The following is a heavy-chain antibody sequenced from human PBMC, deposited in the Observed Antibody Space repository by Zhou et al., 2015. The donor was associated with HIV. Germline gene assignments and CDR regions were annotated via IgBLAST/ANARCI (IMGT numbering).Heavy chain of an antibody. J-gene: IGHJ5*02. CDR3: ASGGSLVPAASIRSVTQFDP. V-gene: IGHV1-69*01. D-gene: IGHD2-2*01. Sequence: QVQLVQSGAEVKKPGSSVKVSCKASGGTFSSYAISWVRQAPGQGLEWMGGIIPIFGTANYAQKFQGRVTITADESTSTAYMELSSLRSEDTAVYYCASGGSLVPAASIRSVTQFDPWGQGTLVTVSS. CDR2: IIPIFGTA. CDR1: GGTFSSYA.